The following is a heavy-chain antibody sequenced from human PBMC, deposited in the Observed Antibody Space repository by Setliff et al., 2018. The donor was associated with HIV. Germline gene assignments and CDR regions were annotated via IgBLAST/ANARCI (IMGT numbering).Heavy chain of an antibody. Sequence: PSETLSLTCAVYVGSFSGYYWSWIRQPPGKGLEWIGEISHSGRTNYNPSLKSRVTISVDTSKNQFSLKLSSATAADTAVYYCARGPLDSSGYRSDAFDIWGQGTMVTGS. D-gene: IGHD3-22*01. CDR3: ARGPLDSSGYRSDAFDI. V-gene: IGHV4-34*01. CDR1: VGSFSGYY. CDR2: ISHSGRT. J-gene: IGHJ3*02.